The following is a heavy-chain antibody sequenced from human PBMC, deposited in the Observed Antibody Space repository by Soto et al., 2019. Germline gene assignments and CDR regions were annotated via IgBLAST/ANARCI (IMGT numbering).Heavy chain of an antibody. CDR3: ARARATIAAAAIFDC. J-gene: IGHJ4*02. Sequence: XXTQSLPISVAGGSISTSNWWSWVRQPPGKGLEWIGEVYRTGSTNYNPSLESRLTISVDKSKNQFSLKLTSVTAADTAVYYCARARATIAAAAIFDCWGQGTLVTVSS. CDR2: VYRTGST. CDR1: GGSISTSNW. D-gene: IGHD6-13*01. V-gene: IGHV4-4*02.